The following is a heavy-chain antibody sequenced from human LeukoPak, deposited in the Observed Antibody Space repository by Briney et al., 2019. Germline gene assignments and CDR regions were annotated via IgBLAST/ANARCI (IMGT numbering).Heavy chain of an antibody. V-gene: IGHV3-30*02. Sequence: GGSLRLSCAASGFTFSSYGMHWVCQAPGKGLEWVVFIRYDGSNKYYADSVKGRFTISRDNSKNTLYLQMNSLRAEDTAVYYCAKVNDYGDYVSFDYWGQGTLVTVSS. CDR1: GFTFSSYG. J-gene: IGHJ4*02. CDR3: AKVNDYGDYVSFDY. CDR2: IRYDGSNK. D-gene: IGHD4-17*01.